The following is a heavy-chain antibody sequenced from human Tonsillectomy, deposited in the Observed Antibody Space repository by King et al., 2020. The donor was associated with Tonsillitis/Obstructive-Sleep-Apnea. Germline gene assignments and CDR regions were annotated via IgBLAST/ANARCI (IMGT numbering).Heavy chain of an antibody. CDR1: GFTFDDYA. J-gene: IGHJ6*03. CDR2: ISWNSGNI. Sequence: VQLVESGGGLVQPGRSLRLSCAAFGFTFDDYAMHWVRQAPGKGLEWVSGISWNSGNIGYADSVRGRFIISRDNAKNSLYLQMNSLRAEDTALYYCAKVPSPTYYYYYMDVWGKGTTVTVSS. D-gene: IGHD1-26*01. CDR3: AKVPSPTYYYYYMDV. V-gene: IGHV3-9*01.